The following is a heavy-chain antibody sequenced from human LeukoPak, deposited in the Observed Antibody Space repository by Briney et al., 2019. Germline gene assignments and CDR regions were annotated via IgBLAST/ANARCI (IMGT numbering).Heavy chain of an antibody. CDR3: ARTVGYLDAFDI. D-gene: IGHD3-16*02. CDR1: GFTFSSYS. J-gene: IGHJ3*02. Sequence: GGSLRLSCAASGFTFSSYSMNWVRQAPGKGLEWVSSISSSSSYIYYADSVKGRFTISRDNAKNSVYLEMNSLRAGDTAVYYCARTVGYLDAFDIWGQGTMDTVSS. CDR2: ISSSSSYI. V-gene: IGHV3-21*01.